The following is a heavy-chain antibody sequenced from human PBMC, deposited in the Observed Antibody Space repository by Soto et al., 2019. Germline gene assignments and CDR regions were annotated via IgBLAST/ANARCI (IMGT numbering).Heavy chain of an antibody. J-gene: IGHJ4*02. D-gene: IGHD6-19*01. Sequence: QVQLVQSGAEVKKPGASVKVSCKASGYTFTSYGISWVRQAPGQGLEWMGWISAYNGNTNYAQKLQGRVTMTTDTSRSTAYMEVSSLRSDDTAVYYCARSDQTYSSGWYGFWGQGTLVTVSS. CDR2: ISAYNGNT. CDR3: ARSDQTYSSGWYGF. V-gene: IGHV1-18*01. CDR1: GYTFTSYG.